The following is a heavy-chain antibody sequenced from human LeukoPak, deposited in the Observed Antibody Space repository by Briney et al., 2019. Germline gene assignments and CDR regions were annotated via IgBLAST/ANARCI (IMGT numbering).Heavy chain of an antibody. D-gene: IGHD1-7*01. CDR2: IYYSGST. CDR3: ARVPPLTGTKSRNWFDP. Sequence: PSETLSLTCTVSGGSISTTSYYWGWIRQPPGKGLECIGNIYYSGSTYYNPSLKSRVTISVDTSKNQFSLKLSSVTAADTAVYYCARVPPLTGTKSRNWFDPWGQGTLVTVSS. J-gene: IGHJ5*02. V-gene: IGHV4-39*07. CDR1: GGSISTTSYY.